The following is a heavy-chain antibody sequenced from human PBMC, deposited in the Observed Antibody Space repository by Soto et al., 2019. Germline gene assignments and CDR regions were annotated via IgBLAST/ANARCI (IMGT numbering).Heavy chain of an antibody. V-gene: IGHV3-33*01. CDR1: GFTFSSYG. Sequence: PGGSLRLSCAASGFTFSSYGMHWVRQAPGKGLEWVAVIWYDGSNKYYADSVKGRFTISRDNSKNTLYLQMNSLRAEDTAVYYCARDIEYYYDSSGYLLAWGQGTLVTVSS. D-gene: IGHD3-22*01. CDR2: IWYDGSNK. J-gene: IGHJ5*02. CDR3: ARDIEYYYDSSGYLLA.